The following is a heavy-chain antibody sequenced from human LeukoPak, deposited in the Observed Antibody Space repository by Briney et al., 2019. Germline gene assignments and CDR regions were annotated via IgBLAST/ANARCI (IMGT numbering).Heavy chain of an antibody. CDR3: ASKIAWWALDI. CDR2: INTNTGNP. Sequence: ASVKVSCKASGYTFTDYYIHWVRQAPGQGLEWMGWINTNTGNPTYAQGFTGRFVFSLDTSVSTAYLQISSLKAEDTAVYYCASKIAWWALDIWGQGTMVTVSS. D-gene: IGHD2-8*02. V-gene: IGHV7-4-1*02. J-gene: IGHJ3*02. CDR1: GYTFTDYY.